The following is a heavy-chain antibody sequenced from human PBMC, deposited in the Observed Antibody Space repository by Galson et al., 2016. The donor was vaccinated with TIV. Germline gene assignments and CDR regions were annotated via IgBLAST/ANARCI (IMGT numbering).Heavy chain of an antibody. J-gene: IGHJ6*02. CDR1: GFSLSTTKVG. V-gene: IGHV2-5*02. CDR3: THLPNMFYYGMAV. Sequence: PALVKPTQTLTLTCTFSGFSLSTTKVGVAWVHQPPGEALEWLALIYWDDDKRYSPSLRSRLAISKDTSKNQVVLIMTNMDPVDTATYYCTHLPNMFYYGMAVWGQGTTVTVSS. CDR2: IYWDDDK. D-gene: IGHD3-10*02.